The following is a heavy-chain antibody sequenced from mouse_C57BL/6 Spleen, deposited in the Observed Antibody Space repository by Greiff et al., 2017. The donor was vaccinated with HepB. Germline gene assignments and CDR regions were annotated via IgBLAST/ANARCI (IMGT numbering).Heavy chain of an antibody. CDR3: AREDGYDSMDY. CDR1: GYTFTDYY. CDR2: IYPGSGNT. J-gene: IGHJ4*01. D-gene: IGHD2-2*01. V-gene: IGHV1-76*01. Sequence: VQLQQSGAELVRPGASVKLSCKASGYTFTDYYINWVKQRPGQGLEWIARIYPGSGNTYYNEKFKGKATLTAEKSSSTAYMQLSSLTSEDSAVYFCAREDGYDSMDYWGQGTSVTVSS.